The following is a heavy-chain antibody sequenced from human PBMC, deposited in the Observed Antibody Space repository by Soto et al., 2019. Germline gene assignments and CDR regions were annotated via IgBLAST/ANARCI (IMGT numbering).Heavy chain of an antibody. D-gene: IGHD2-21*02. CDR1: GCTFSNSA. Sequence: GPLLLPCAASGCTFSNSAMNWVRQAPGKGLEWVSLISNNGGSASHADSVQGRFIISRDNSINTLYLQMNSLRAEDTATYYCVREVSDWSSHGSFDFWGRGTMVTVSS. J-gene: IGHJ3*01. CDR2: ISNNGGSA. V-gene: IGHV3-23*01. CDR3: VREVSDWSSHGSFDF.